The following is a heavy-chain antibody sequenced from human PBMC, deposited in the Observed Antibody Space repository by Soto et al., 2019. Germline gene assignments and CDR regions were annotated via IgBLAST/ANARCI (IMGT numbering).Heavy chain of an antibody. CDR1: YGSISTSSYY. J-gene: IGHJ4*02. Sequence: SETLSLTCAFSYGSISTSSYYLGLIIQPPVKVLEWIGTIYYSVTSYHNPSLKSRVTIAVDTSKNQISLTLNSVTDADTAVYYCASRVGGLYSGNDRYYFEYWAQGTLVTVSS. CDR3: ASRVGGLYSGNDRYYFEY. V-gene: IGHV4-39*01. CDR2: IYYSVTS. D-gene: IGHD5-12*01.